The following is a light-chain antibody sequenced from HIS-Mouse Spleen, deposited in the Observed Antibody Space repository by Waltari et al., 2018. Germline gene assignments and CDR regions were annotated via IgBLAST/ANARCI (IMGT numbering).Light chain of an antibody. CDR1: QGISSY. CDR3: QQLNSYPPT. Sequence: DIKLTQSPSFLSASVADRVTITCRASQGISSYLAWYQQKPGKAPKLLIYAASTLQSGVPSRFSGSGSGTEFTLTISSLQPEDFATYYCQQLNSYPPTFGQGTKVEIK. CDR2: AAS. J-gene: IGKJ1*01. V-gene: IGKV1-9*01.